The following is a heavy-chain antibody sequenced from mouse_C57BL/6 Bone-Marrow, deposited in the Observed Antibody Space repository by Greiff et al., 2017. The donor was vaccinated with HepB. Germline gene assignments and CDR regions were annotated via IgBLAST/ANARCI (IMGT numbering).Heavy chain of an antibody. D-gene: IGHD1-1*01. Sequence: EVQLVESGGGLVKPGGSLKLSCAASGFTFSDYGMHWVRQAPEKGLEWVAYISSGGSTIYYADTVKGRFTISRDNAKHTLFLQMTSLRSEYTAMYYCARYYYGRKRSYFDYWGQGTTLTVSS. CDR1: GFTFSDYG. J-gene: IGHJ2*01. CDR2: ISSGGSTI. V-gene: IGHV5-17*01. CDR3: ARYYYGRKRSYFDY.